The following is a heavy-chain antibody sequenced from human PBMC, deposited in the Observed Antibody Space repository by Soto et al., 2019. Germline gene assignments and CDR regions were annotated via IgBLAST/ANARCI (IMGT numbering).Heavy chain of an antibody. CDR2: IYPGDSET. J-gene: IGHJ4*02. D-gene: IGHD3-22*01. V-gene: IGHV5-51*01. Sequence: ESLKISCTGSGYSFTNYWIGWVCQMPGKGLEWMGIIYPGDSETRYSPAFQGQVTISADKSISTAYLQWSSLKASDTAMYYCAGQEFHHYDSSYYYVYFDHWGQGTLVTVSS. CDR1: GYSFTNYW. CDR3: AGQEFHHYDSSYYYVYFDH.